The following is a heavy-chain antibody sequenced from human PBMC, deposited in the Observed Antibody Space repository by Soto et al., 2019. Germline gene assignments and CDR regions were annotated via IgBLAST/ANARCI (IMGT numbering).Heavy chain of an antibody. D-gene: IGHD6-19*01. CDR1: GGTFSGYA. Sequence: GASVKVSCKASGGTFSGYAISWVRQAPGQGLEWMGGIIPIFGTTFYAQNFQARVTIATDESTRTVYMDLSNLRSADTAVYYCATLGPPYSTGASDSVASHWGQGTLVTVSS. CDR3: ATLGPPYSTGASDSVASH. CDR2: IIPIFGTT. J-gene: IGHJ4*02. V-gene: IGHV1-69*05.